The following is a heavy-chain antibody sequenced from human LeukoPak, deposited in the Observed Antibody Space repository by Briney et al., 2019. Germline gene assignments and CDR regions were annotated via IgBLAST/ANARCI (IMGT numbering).Heavy chain of an antibody. J-gene: IGHJ4*02. CDR3: ARDGPRLRFDY. Sequence: SETLSLTCTVSGGSISSGGYYWSWIRQHPGKGLEWIGYIYYSGSTYYNPSLKSRVPISVDTSKNQFSLKLSSVTAADTAVYYCARDGPRLRFDYWGQGTLVTVSS. CDR1: GGSISSGGYY. D-gene: IGHD2-15*01. V-gene: IGHV4-31*03. CDR2: IYYSGST.